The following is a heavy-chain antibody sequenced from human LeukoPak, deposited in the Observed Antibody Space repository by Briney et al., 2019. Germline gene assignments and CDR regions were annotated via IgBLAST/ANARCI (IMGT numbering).Heavy chain of an antibody. CDR2: ISAYNGNT. CDR3: ATPMFGELFGGDFDY. V-gene: IGHV1-18*01. J-gene: IGHJ4*02. Sequence: ASVKVSCKASGYTFTSYGISWVRQAPGQGLEWMGWISAYNGNTNYAQKLQGRVTMTTDTSTSTAYMELRSLRSEDTAVYYCATPMFGELFGGDFDYWGQGTLVTVSS. D-gene: IGHD3-10*02. CDR1: GYTFTSYG.